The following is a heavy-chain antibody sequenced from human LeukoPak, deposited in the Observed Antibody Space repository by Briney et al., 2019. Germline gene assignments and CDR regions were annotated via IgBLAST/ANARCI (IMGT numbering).Heavy chain of an antibody. J-gene: IGHJ4*02. Sequence: SETLSLTCTVSGGSISSYYLSWLRQPPGKGLEWIGYIYYSGSTNYNPSLKSRVTISVDTSKNQFSLTLSSVTAADTAVYYCARGEEYSSSSNYFDYWGQGTLVTVSS. CDR1: GGSISSYY. CDR2: IYYSGST. D-gene: IGHD6-6*01. V-gene: IGHV4-59*01. CDR3: ARGEEYSSSSNYFDY.